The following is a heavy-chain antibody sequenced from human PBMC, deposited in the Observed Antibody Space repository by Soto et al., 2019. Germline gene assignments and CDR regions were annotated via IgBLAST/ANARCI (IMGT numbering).Heavy chain of an antibody. CDR2: IYYSGST. CDR1: GGSISRSSYY. CDR3: ASRPPTEKTYPFDF. J-gene: IGHJ4*02. D-gene: IGHD4-17*01. Sequence: SETLSLTCTVSGGSISRSSYYWGWIRQPPGKGLEWIGSIYYSGSTYYNPSLKSRVTISVDTSKNQFSLKLNSVTAADTALYYCASRPPTEKTYPFDFWGQGTLVTVSS. V-gene: IGHV4-39*01.